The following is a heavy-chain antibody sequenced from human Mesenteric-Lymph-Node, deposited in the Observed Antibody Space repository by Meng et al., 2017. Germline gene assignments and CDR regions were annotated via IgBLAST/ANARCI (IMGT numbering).Heavy chain of an antibody. CDR3: ARRDSSGYYPFDY. V-gene: IGHV4-4*02. CDR1: GGSISSSNW. J-gene: IGHJ4*02. Sequence: GSLRLSCAVSGGSISSSNWWSWVRQPPGKGLEWIGEIYHSGSTNYNPSLKSRVTISVDKSKNQFSLKLSSVTAADTAVYYCARRDSSGYYPFDYWGQGTLVTVSS. CDR2: IYHSGST. D-gene: IGHD3-22*01.